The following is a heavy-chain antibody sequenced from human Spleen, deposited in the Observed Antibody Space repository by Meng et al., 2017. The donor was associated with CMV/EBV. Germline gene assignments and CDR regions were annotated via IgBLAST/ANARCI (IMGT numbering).Heavy chain of an antibody. CDR2: IYSGGYA. CDR3: ARANWNYEYPYYFDY. V-gene: IGHV3-66*02. CDR1: GFTVSNNY. D-gene: IGHD1-7*01. J-gene: IGHJ4*02. Sequence: GESLKISCAASGFTVSNNYMSWVRHAPGKGLERVSVIYSGGYAYYADSVKGRFTISRDNSKNMLYLQMNSLRSEDTAVYYCARANWNYEYPYYFDYWGQGTLVTVSS.